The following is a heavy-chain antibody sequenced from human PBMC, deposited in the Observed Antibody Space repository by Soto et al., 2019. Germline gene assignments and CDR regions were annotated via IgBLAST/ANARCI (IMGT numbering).Heavy chain of an antibody. Sequence: GASVKVSGKASGGTFSSYAISWVRQAPGQGLEWMGGIIPIFGTANYAQKFQGRVTITADESTSTAYMELSSLRSEDTAVYYCATARVVASYYYYGMDVWGQGTTVTVSS. CDR3: ATARVVASYYYYGMDV. D-gene: IGHD2-15*01. CDR2: IIPIFGTA. CDR1: GGTFSSYA. V-gene: IGHV1-69*13. J-gene: IGHJ6*02.